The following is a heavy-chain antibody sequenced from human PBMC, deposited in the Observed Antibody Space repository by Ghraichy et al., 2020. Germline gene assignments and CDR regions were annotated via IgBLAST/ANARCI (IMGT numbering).Heavy chain of an antibody. CDR2: INHSGST. CDR1: NGPFDSYY. Sequence: SETLSLTCAVYNGPFDSYYWSWICQPPGKGLQWIGEINHSGSTNYNPSLKSRVALSVDRLTNQFSLRLSFVTAADTAMYYCARSRKSSQQLVPLPFAYWCQGTLVHVSS. J-gene: IGHJ4*02. D-gene: IGHD6-13*01. CDR3: ARSRKSSQQLVPLPFAY. V-gene: IGHV4-34*01.